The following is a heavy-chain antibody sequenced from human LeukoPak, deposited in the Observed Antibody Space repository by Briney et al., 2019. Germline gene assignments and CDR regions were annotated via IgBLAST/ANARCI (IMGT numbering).Heavy chain of an antibody. CDR1: GFTFSSYW. Sequence: QSGGSLRLSCAASGFTFSSYWMSWVRQAPGKGLEWVANIKQDGSEKYYVDSVKGRFTISRDNAKNSLYLQMNSLRAEDTAVYYCARVADYWSGPNYMDVWGKGTTVTVSS. CDR2: IKQDGSEK. D-gene: IGHD3-3*01. V-gene: IGHV3-7*01. J-gene: IGHJ6*03. CDR3: ARVADYWSGPNYMDV.